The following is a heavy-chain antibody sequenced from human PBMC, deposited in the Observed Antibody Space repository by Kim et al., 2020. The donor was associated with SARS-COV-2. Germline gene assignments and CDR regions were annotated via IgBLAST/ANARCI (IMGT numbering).Heavy chain of an antibody. V-gene: IGHV3-21*01. CDR3: AREGGDLWFGESDY. D-gene: IGHD3-10*01. Sequence: AESVEGRFTIRRDNAKNSLYLQMNSLRAEDAAVYYCAREGGDLWFGESDYWGQGTLVTVSS. J-gene: IGHJ4*02.